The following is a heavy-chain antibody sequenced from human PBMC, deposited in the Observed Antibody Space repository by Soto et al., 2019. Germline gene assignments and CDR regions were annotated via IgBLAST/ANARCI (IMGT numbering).Heavy chain of an antibody. CDR1: GYTFTSYY. D-gene: IGHD6-13*01. J-gene: IGHJ5*02. CDR2: INPSGGST. V-gene: IGHV1-46*03. Sequence: GASVKVSCKASGYTFTSYYMHWLRQAPGQGLEWMGIINPSGGSTSYAQKFQGRVTMTRDTSTSTVYMELSSLRSEDTAVYYCARVALAAAAGIWFDPWGQGTLVTVSS. CDR3: ARVALAAAAGIWFDP.